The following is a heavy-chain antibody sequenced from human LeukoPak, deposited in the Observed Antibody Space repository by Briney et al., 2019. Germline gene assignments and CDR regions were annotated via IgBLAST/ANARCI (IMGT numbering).Heavy chain of an antibody. CDR1: GYTFTGYY. Sequence: VASVKVSCKASGYTFTGYYMHWVRQAPGQGLEWMGWINPNSGGTSYAQKFQGRVTMTRDTSISTAYMELSRLRSDDTAVYYCARESARGPRGFDYWGQGTLVTVSS. CDR3: ARESARGPRGFDY. CDR2: INPNSGGT. J-gene: IGHJ4*02. V-gene: IGHV1-2*02.